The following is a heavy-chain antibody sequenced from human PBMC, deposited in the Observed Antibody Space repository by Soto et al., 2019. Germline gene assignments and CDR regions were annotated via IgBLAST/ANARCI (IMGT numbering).Heavy chain of an antibody. V-gene: IGHV4-31*03. CDR1: GGSISSGGYY. Sequence: SETLSLTCTVSGGSISSGGYYWSWIRQHPGKGLEWIGYIYYSGSTYYNPSLKSRVTISVDTSKNQFSLKLSSVTAADTAVYYCAREPEGELRPHYYGMDVWGQGTTVTVSS. D-gene: IGHD1-7*01. CDR3: AREPEGELRPHYYGMDV. CDR2: IYYSGST. J-gene: IGHJ6*02.